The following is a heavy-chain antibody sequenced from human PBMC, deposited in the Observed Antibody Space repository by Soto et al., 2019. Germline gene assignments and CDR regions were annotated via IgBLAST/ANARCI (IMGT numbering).Heavy chain of an antibody. CDR1: GGTFSSYA. J-gene: IGHJ6*02. Sequence: QVQMVQSGAEVKKPGSSVKVSCKPSGGTFSSYAFSWVRQAPGQGLEWMGGIIPMFGTANYAQKFQGRVTITADEYTTTAYMELSSLRSDDTAVYYCARDREYSSGWSPVYSYSGMDVWGQGTTVTVSS. CDR3: ARDREYSSGWSPVYSYSGMDV. D-gene: IGHD6-19*01. V-gene: IGHV1-69*13. CDR2: IIPMFGTA.